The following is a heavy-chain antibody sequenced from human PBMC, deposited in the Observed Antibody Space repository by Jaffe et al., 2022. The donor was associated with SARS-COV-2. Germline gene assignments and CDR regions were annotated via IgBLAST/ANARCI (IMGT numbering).Heavy chain of an antibody. CDR2: IYYTGTT. Sequence: QVQLQESGQGLVKPSETLSLTCTVSGGSISTYYWTWIRQPPGKGLEWIGYIYYTGTTNYNPSLKSRLTMSVDTSKNQFSLKLRSVTAADTAVYYCARSGSWYHYFDYWGQGTLVTVSS. J-gene: IGHJ4*02. D-gene: IGHD6-13*01. CDR3: ARSGSWYHYFDY. CDR1: GGSISTYY. V-gene: IGHV4-59*01.